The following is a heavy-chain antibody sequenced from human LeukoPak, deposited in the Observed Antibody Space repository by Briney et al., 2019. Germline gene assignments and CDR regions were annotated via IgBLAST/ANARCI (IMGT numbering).Heavy chain of an antibody. Sequence: GGSLRLSCAASGFTVSSNYMSWVRQAPGKGLEWVSVIYSGGSTYYADSVKGRFTISRDNSKNTLYLQMNSLRAADTAVYYCARVPDYGDYLDYWGQGTLVTVSS. CDR3: ARVPDYGDYLDY. V-gene: IGHV3-66*01. CDR2: IYSGGST. J-gene: IGHJ4*02. D-gene: IGHD4-17*01. CDR1: GFTVSSNY.